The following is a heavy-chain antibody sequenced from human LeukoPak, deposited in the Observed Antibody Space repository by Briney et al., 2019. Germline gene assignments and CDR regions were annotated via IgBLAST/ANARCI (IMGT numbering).Heavy chain of an antibody. V-gene: IGHV1-69*05. Sequence: GASVTVSFTASAGTFTIYAISWVRQAPGQGLEWMGGIIPIFGTANYAQKFQGSVTITTDDSTSTAYMELSSLRSEDTAVYYCARVEGGGSSWYYWFDLWGQGTLVTVSS. D-gene: IGHD6-13*01. J-gene: IGHJ5*02. CDR2: IIPIFGTA. CDR3: ARVEGGGSSWYYWFDL. CDR1: AGTFTIYA.